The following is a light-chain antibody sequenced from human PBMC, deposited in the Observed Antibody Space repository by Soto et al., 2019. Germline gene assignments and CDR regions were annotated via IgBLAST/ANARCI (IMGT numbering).Light chain of an antibody. CDR2: GAT. CDR1: QSVSSN. V-gene: IGKV3-15*01. CDR3: QQYNNWSPLT. J-gene: IGKJ4*01. Sequence: EIVMTQSPATLSVSPGERATLSCRASQSVSSNLAWYQQKPGQAPRLLIYGATTRATGIPASFSGSGSGTEFSLTISSLQSEDFAVYYCQQYNNWSPLTFGGGTKVEIK.